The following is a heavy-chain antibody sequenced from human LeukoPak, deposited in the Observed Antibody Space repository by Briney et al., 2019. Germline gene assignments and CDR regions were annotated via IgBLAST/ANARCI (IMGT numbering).Heavy chain of an antibody. CDR2: ISAYNGNT. CDR1: GYTFTSYG. CDR3: ARAHRRAFDI. Sequence: ASVKVSCKASGYTFTSYGISWVRQAPGQGLEWMGWISAYNGNTNYAQKFQGRVTITRNTSISTAYMELSSLRSEDTAVYYCARAHRRAFDIWGQGTMVTVSS. V-gene: IGHV1-18*01. J-gene: IGHJ3*02.